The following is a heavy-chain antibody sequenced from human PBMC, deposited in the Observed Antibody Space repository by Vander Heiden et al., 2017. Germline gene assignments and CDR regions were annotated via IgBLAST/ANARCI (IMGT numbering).Heavy chain of an antibody. V-gene: IGHV3-23*01. CDR1: GFPFSSYG. D-gene: IGHD3-22*01. Sequence: EVQLLESGGGLVQPGGSLRLSCAASGFPFSSYGMRWVPQAQGKGLEGCSGISGSDGSTYYEDAVKGRFTISRDNSKNTLYLQMNNLRAEDTAVYYCAKDASGDSSGYYLNWFDPWGQGTLVTVSS. J-gene: IGHJ5*02. CDR3: AKDASGDSSGYYLNWFDP. CDR2: ISGSDGST.